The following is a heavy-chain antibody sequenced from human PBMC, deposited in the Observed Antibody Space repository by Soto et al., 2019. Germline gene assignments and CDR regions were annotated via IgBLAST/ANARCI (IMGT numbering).Heavy chain of an antibody. CDR3: ARRITMIASGNWFDP. Sequence: PGESLKISCKGSGYSFTSYWIGWVRQMPVKGLEWMGIIYPCDSDTRYSPSFQGQVTISADKSISTAYLQWSSLKASDTAMYYCARRITMIASGNWFDPWGQGTLVTVSS. J-gene: IGHJ5*02. CDR2: IYPCDSDT. V-gene: IGHV5-51*01. CDR1: GYSFTSYW. D-gene: IGHD3-22*01.